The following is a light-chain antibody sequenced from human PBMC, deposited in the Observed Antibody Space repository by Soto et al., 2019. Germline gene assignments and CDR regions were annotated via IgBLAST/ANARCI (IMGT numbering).Light chain of an antibody. J-gene: IGKJ1*01. CDR1: QSVSSSY. Sequence: EIVLTQSPATLSLSPGERATLSCRAIQSVSSSYLAWYQQKPGQAPRLLIYGASSRATGIPDRFSGSGSTTDFTLTISSLEPEDFAVYYCHQRGNGPPWTFGQGTKVDIK. V-gene: IGKV3D-20*02. CDR2: GAS. CDR3: HQRGNGPPWT.